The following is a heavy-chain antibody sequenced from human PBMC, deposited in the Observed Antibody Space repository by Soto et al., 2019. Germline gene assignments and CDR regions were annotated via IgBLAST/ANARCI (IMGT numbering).Heavy chain of an antibody. Sequence: PSETLSLTCTVSGGSISSSSYYWGWIRQPPGKGLEWIGSIYYSGSTYYNPSLKSRVTISVDTSKNQFSLKLSSVTAADTAVYYCARRSIAARLGYYYYGMDVWGQGTTVT. J-gene: IGHJ6*02. D-gene: IGHD6-6*01. V-gene: IGHV4-39*01. CDR1: GGSISSSSYY. CDR3: ARRSIAARLGYYYYGMDV. CDR2: IYYSGST.